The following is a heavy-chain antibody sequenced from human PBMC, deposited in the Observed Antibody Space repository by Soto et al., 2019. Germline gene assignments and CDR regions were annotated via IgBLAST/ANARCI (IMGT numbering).Heavy chain of an antibody. Sequence: EVQLLESGDGFIQPGGSLRLSCAASGFTFGSYAMSWVRQAPGKGLEWVSSTSASGGTTYYADSVKGRFTISRDNSKNMLYQEMNSLRAEDTAVYYCAKAKYSSSWWAVDYWGQGTLVTVSS. CDR2: TSASGGTT. CDR1: GFTFGSYA. D-gene: IGHD6-13*01. CDR3: AKAKYSSSWWAVDY. V-gene: IGHV3-23*01. J-gene: IGHJ4*02.